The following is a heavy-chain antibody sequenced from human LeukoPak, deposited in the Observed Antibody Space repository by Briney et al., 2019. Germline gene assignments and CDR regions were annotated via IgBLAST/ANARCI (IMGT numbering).Heavy chain of an antibody. CDR3: ARDLSPVVRASPMGY. Sequence: GGSLILSCAASGFTFNTYGMHWVRQAPGQGLEWVAVISYDASNKNYADPVKGRFTISRDYSKNTVYLQMNSLRAEDTAVYFCARDLSPVVRASPMGYWGQGPLVTVSS. V-gene: IGHV3-30*03. CDR1: GFTFNTYG. J-gene: IGHJ4*02. D-gene: IGHD3-10*01. CDR2: ISYDASNK.